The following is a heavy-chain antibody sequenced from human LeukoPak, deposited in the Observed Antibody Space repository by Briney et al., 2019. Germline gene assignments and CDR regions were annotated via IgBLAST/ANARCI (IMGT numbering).Heavy chain of an antibody. J-gene: IGHJ4*02. Sequence: QPGRSLRLSCAASGFTFSSYTIHWVRQAPGKGLDWVAVVLYDGDTKYYADSVKGRFTISRDKSKNTVYLQMNSLRAEDTAVYYCARDPRGPTAYDHSGRDTFDSWGQGTLVTVSS. CDR3: ARDPRGPTAYDHSGRDTFDS. CDR1: GFTFSSYT. D-gene: IGHD3-22*01. V-gene: IGHV3-30*04. CDR2: VLYDGDTK.